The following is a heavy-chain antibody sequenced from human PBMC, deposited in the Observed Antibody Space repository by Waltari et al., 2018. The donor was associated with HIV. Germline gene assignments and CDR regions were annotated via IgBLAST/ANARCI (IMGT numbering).Heavy chain of an antibody. CDR1: GYTFTSYG. J-gene: IGHJ4*02. CDR2: ISAYNGNT. V-gene: IGHV1-18*01. CDR3: ARDSKGDFWSGPISKDY. D-gene: IGHD3-3*01. Sequence: QVQLVQSGAEVTKPGASVKVSCKASGYTFTSYGISWVRQAPGQGLEWMGRISAYNGNTNYAQKLQGRVTMTTDTSTSTAYMELRSLRSDDTAVYYCARDSKGDFWSGPISKDYWGQGTLVTVSS.